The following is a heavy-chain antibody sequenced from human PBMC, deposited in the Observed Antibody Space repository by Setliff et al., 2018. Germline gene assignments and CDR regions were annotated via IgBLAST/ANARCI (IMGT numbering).Heavy chain of an antibody. CDR2: IHFSGTN. D-gene: IGHD2-15*01. V-gene: IGHV4-59*11. CDR1: DGSSSSHY. J-gene: IGHJ4*02. Sequence: PSETLSLTCTVSDGSSSSHYWSWIRQPPGKGLEWIGYIHFSGTNNYHPYFKSRVTLTLETSTNQFSLELSSVTAADTAMYYCARENGYCSGGACYFLFDYWGQGTLVTVSS. CDR3: ARENGYCSGGACYFLFDY.